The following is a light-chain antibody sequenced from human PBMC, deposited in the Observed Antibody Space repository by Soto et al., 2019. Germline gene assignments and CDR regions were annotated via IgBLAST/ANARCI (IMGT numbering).Light chain of an antibody. J-gene: IGKJ4*01. CDR2: DAS. CDR3: QQRSNWPPLT. V-gene: IGKV3-11*01. CDR1: QSLGNN. Sequence: EIVMTQSPATLSVSPGERATLSCRASQSLGNNLAWFQQEPGQAPRLLIYDASNRATGIPARFSGSGSGTDFTLTISSLEPEDFAVYYCQQRSNWPPLTFGGGTKVDIK.